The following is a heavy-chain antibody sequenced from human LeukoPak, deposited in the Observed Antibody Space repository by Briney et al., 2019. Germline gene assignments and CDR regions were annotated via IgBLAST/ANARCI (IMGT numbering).Heavy chain of an antibody. Sequence: PSETLSLTCTVSGGSISSYYWSWIRQPAGKGLEWIGRIYTSGSTNYNPSLKSRVTMSVDTSKNQFSLKLSSVTAADTAVYYCARARITIFGVVTRSYWYFDLWGRGTLVTVSS. CDR2: IYTSGST. J-gene: IGHJ2*01. D-gene: IGHD3-3*01. V-gene: IGHV4-4*07. CDR3: ARARITIFGVVTRSYWYFDL. CDR1: GGSISSYY.